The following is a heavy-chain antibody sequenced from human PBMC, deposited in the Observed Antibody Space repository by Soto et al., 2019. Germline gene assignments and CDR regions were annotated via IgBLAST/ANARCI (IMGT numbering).Heavy chain of an antibody. CDR3: TTDRTVRGEWVDTVISFFDY. D-gene: IGHD3-10*01. J-gene: IGHJ4*02. V-gene: IGHV3-15*01. Sequence: EVQLVESGGGLVKPGGSLRLSCAASGFTFSNAWMSWVRQAPGKGLEWVGRIKSKTDGGTTDYAAPVKGRFTISRDDSKNTLYLQMNSLKTEDTAVYYCTTDRTVRGEWVDTVISFFDYWGQGTLVTVSS. CDR1: GFTFSNAW. CDR2: IKSKTDGGTT.